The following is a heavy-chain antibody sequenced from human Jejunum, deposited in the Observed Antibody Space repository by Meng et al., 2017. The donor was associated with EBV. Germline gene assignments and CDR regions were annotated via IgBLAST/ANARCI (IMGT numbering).Heavy chain of an antibody. J-gene: IGHJ4*02. CDR1: GDSITRGAYL. CDR2: IYHIGST. D-gene: IGHD4-17*01. CDR3: ARGGPDFGDYVPFDY. V-gene: IGHV4-30-2*01. Sequence: QLKLQEYGSGLVKPSQTLALTCAVSGDSITRGAYLWSWIRQPPGKGLEWIGNIYHIGSTYYNPSLKSRVTISVDRSKDQFSLKLTSVTAADTAVYYCARGGPDFGDYVPFDYWGQGTLVTVSS.